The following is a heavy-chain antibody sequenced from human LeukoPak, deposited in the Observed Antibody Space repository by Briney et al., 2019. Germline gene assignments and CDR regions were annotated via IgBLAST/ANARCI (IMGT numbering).Heavy chain of an antibody. CDR3: AKVPASCYFDY. V-gene: IGHV3-23*01. CDR1: GFTFSSYA. J-gene: IGHJ4*02. Sequence: GGSLRLSCAASGFTFSSYAMSWVRQAPGKGLEWVSAITGSGGNTYYADSVKGRFTISRDNSKNTLYLQMNSLRAEDTAVYYCAKVPASCYFDYWGQGTLVPVSS. CDR2: ITGSGGNT.